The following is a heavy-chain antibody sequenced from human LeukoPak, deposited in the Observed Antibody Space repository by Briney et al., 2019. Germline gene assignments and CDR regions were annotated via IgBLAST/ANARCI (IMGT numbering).Heavy chain of an antibody. J-gene: IGHJ3*01. Sequence: GGSLRLSCAVSGFNFSGFWMSWSRQAPGKGLEWVASINSDGSEGYYADVVKGRFTISRDNAKNSLYLQINSLRAEDTAVYYCARSSYSSSSNVWGQGTMVTVSS. V-gene: IGHV3-7*03. CDR2: INSDGSEG. CDR1: GFNFSGFW. CDR3: ARSSYSSSSNV. D-gene: IGHD6-6*01.